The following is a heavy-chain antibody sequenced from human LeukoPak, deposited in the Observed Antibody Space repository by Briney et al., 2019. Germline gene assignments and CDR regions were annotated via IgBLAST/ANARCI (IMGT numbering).Heavy chain of an antibody. D-gene: IGHD6-13*01. CDR2: INPNSGGT. CDR3: AREGGHSSSLDV. V-gene: IGHV1-2*02. J-gene: IGHJ6*04. CDR1: GYTFTGNY. Sequence: ASVKVSCKASGYTFTGNYMHWVRQAPGQGLEWMGWINPNSGGTNYAQKFQGRVTMTRDTSISTAYMELSRLRSDDTAVYYCAREGGHSSSLDVWGKGTTVTISS.